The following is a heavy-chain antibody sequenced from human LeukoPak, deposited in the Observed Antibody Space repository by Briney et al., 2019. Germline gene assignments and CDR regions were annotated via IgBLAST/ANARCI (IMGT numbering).Heavy chain of an antibody. CDR3: ARRRLMGDWDVDIVAHFDY. V-gene: IGHV4-4*02. J-gene: IGHJ4*02. CDR1: GGSISSSNW. Sequence: PSGTLSLTCAVSGGSISSSNWWSWVRQPPGKGLEWIGEIYHSGSTNYNPSLKSRVTISVDKSKNQFSLKLSSVTAADTAVYYCARRRLMGDWDVDIVAHFDYWGQGTLVTVSS. D-gene: IGHD5-12*01. CDR2: IYHSGST.